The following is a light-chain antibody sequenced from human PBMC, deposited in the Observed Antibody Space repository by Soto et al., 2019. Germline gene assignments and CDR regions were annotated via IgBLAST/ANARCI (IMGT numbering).Light chain of an antibody. J-gene: IGKJ1*01. CDR2: GAS. CDR1: PSVTSNY. Sequence: DIVMTQSPDSLAVSLVERAPLSCRASPSVTSNYLAWYQQKPGQAPRLLIYGASNRATGIPDRFSGSGSETDFTLTISRLEPEDFAVYYCQQYSRSPRTFGQGTKVDI. V-gene: IGKV3-20*01. CDR3: QQYSRSPRT.